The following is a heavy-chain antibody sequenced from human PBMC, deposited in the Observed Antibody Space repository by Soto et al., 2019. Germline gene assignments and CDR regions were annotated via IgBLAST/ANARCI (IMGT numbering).Heavy chain of an antibody. CDR3: AREVESRRLDY. CDR1: GYTFTSYD. CDR2: MNPNSGNT. V-gene: IGHV1-8*01. D-gene: IGHD1-1*01. Sequence: QVQLVQSGAEVKKPGASVKVSCKASGYTFTSYDINWVRQATGQGLEWMGWMNPNSGNTGYAQKYQGRVTMPRNTSISTAYMEMGSLRSEDTAVYYCAREVESRRLDYWGQGTLVTVSS. J-gene: IGHJ4*02.